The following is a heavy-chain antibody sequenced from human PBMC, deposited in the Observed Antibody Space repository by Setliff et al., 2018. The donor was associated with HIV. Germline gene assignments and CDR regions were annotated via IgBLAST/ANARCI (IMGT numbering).Heavy chain of an antibody. CDR1: GYTFNYYY. Sequence: VASVKVSCKASGYTFNYYYIHWVRQAPGQGLEWMGGINPNSGDTNSAPKFQGRVTLTSDTSTSAAYMELSRLRSDDTALYYCARSGRITIFGVAAMASWGQGTLVTVSS. J-gene: IGHJ5*02. D-gene: IGHD3-3*01. V-gene: IGHV1-2*02. CDR2: INPNSGDT. CDR3: ARSGRITIFGVAAMAS.